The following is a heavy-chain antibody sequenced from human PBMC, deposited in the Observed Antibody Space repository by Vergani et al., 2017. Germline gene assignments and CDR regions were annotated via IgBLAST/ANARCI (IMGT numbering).Heavy chain of an antibody. D-gene: IGHD3-22*01. CDR1: GGTFSSYA. Sequence: QVQLVQSGAEVKKPGSSVKVSCKASGGTFSSYAISWVRQAPGQGLEWMGGIIPIFGTANYAQKFQGRVTITADKSTSTAYMELSSLRSEDTAVYYCARVREYYYDSTGQERDDAFDIWGQGTMVTVSS. CDR3: ARVREYYYDSTGQERDDAFDI. V-gene: IGHV1-69*06. J-gene: IGHJ3*02. CDR2: IIPIFGTA.